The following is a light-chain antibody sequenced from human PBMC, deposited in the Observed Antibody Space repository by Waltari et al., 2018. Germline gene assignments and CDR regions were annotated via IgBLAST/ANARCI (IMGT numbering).Light chain of an antibody. V-gene: IGKV3-20*01. J-gene: IGKJ1*01. Sequence: EIVLTQSPGTLSLSPGERATLSCRASQSVTRTLAWSQQKPGQAPRLLIYGASNRATGSPDRFSGSGSGTDFSLTISRLEPEDFAVYYCQHYLRLPATFGQGTKVEIK. CDR2: GAS. CDR3: QHYLRLPAT. CDR1: QSVTRT.